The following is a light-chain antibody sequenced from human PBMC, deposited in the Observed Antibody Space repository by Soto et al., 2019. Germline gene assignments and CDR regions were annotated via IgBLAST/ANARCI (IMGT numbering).Light chain of an antibody. J-gene: IGKJ1*01. CDR3: QQYLNSPRT. Sequence: VLTQSPGTLSLSPGEGATLSCRASQRVASDLAWYLQKPGQPPRLLIYDASIRATGIPGRISGSGSERDFTLTISRREREDAAVYYCQQYLNSPRTFGQGTKVDIK. V-gene: IGKV3-20*01. CDR2: DAS. CDR1: QRVASD.